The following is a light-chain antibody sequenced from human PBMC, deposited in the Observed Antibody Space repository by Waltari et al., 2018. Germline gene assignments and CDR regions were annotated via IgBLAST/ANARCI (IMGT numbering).Light chain of an antibody. J-gene: IGKJ1*01. CDR1: QRVSSSY. V-gene: IGKV3-20*01. CDR3: QQYGSPWT. Sequence: EIVLTQSPGNLALSPGERATLSCRASQRVSSSYLAWYQQKPGQAPRLLIYGASRRATGIPDRFSGSGSGTDFTLTISRLEPEDFAVYYCQQYGSPWTFGQGTKVEIK. CDR2: GAS.